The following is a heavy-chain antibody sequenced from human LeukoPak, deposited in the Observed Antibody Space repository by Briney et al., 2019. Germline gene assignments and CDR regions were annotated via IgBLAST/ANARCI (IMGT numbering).Heavy chain of an antibody. V-gene: IGHV5-51*01. CDR1: GYSFTSYW. J-gene: IGHJ4*02. CDR2: IYPGDSDT. CDR3: ARREGSSWNY. Sequence: GESLKISCKTSGYSFTSYWIGWVRQMPGRGLELMGIIYPGDSDTRYSPSFQGQVTISADKSISTAYLQWSSLTASDTAIYYCARREGSSWNYWGQGTLVTVSS. D-gene: IGHD6-13*01.